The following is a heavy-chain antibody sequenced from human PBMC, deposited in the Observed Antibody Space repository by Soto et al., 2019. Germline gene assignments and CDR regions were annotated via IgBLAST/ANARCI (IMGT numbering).Heavy chain of an antibody. Sequence: GGSLRLSCVTSGFTFSPLSMIWFRQAPGKGLEWISYITGSSSTIYYADSVRGRFTVSRDNAKNSVFLQMNSLRDEDTAVYFCARVRGPSLMTWYFDFWGQGTLVTVSS. CDR3: ARVRGPSLMTWYFDF. J-gene: IGHJ4*02. V-gene: IGHV3-48*02. D-gene: IGHD3-16*01. CDR1: GFTFSPLS. CDR2: ITGSSSTI.